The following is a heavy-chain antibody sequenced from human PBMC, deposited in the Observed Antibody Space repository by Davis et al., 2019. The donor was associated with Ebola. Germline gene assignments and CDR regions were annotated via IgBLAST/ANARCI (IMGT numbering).Heavy chain of an antibody. CDR2: IVGSGVIT. CDR3: AKVGEYYDFWSGYSPSDY. D-gene: IGHD3-3*01. Sequence: GESLKISCAASGFTFSTYAMSWVRQAPGKGLEWVSAIVGSGVITYYTDSVKGRFTISRDNSKNTLYLQMNSLRAEDTAVYYCAKVGEYYDFWSGYSPSDYWGQGTLVTVSS. J-gene: IGHJ4*02. CDR1: GFTFSTYA. V-gene: IGHV3-23*01.